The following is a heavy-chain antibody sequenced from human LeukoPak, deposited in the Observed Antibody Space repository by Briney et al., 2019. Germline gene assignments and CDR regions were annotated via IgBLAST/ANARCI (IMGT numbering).Heavy chain of an antibody. Sequence: PSETLSLTCTVSGGSISSYYWSWIRQPPGKGLEWIGEIYHSGSTNYNPSLKSRVTISVDKSKNQFSLKLSSVTAADTAVYYCARDTPTYCSGSCYRPGHDYGDVNWFDPWGQGTLVTVSS. J-gene: IGHJ5*02. D-gene: IGHD2-15*01. V-gene: IGHV4-59*12. CDR2: IYHSGST. CDR3: ARDTPTYCSGSCYRPGHDYGDVNWFDP. CDR1: GGSISSYY.